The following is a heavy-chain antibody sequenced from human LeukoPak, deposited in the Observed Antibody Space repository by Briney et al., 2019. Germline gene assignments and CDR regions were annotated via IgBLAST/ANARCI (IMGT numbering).Heavy chain of an antibody. D-gene: IGHD2-2*01. Sequence: GGSLRLFCAASGFTVSSNYMSWVRQAPGKGLEWVSVIYSGGTTNHADSVKGRFTVSRDNSKNTLYLQMNSLRAEDTAVYFCARGSSRAFDYWGQGTLVTVSS. CDR3: ARGSSRAFDY. V-gene: IGHV3-53*01. CDR1: GFTVSSNY. CDR2: IYSGGTT. J-gene: IGHJ4*02.